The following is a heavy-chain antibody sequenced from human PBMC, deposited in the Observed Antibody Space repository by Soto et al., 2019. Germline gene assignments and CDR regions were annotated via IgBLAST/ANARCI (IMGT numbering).Heavy chain of an antibody. CDR3: ARPQYLPDDVFDV. J-gene: IGHJ3*01. Sequence: PGGSLRLSCAASEFPFTTYWMQWVRQAPGKGLVWVSRINSDGSSTSHADSVKGRFTISRDNAKNTLYLQMSSLRAEDTAVYYCARPQYLPDDVFDVWGRGTVVTVSS. CDR2: INSDGSST. CDR1: EFPFTTYW. D-gene: IGHD2-2*01. V-gene: IGHV3-74*01.